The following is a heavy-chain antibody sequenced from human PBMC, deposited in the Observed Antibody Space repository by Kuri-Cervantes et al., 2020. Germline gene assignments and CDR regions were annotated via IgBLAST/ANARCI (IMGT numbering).Heavy chain of an antibody. D-gene: IGHD4-17*01. CDR2: IYYTGAT. Sequence: SETLSLTCAYFGGSMMSYYWSWIRQPPGKGLEWIGYIYYTGATNYNPSLKSRVTISVDTSKNQFSLKLSSVTAADTAVYYCARGRIRGGYYGDYVISRAFDIWGQGTMVTVSS. CDR3: ARGRIRGGYYGDYVISRAFDI. V-gene: IGHV4-59*12. CDR1: GGSMMSYY. J-gene: IGHJ3*02.